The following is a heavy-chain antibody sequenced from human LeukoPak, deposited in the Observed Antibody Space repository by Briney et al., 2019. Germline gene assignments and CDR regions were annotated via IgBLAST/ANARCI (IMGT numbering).Heavy chain of an antibody. Sequence: GESLKISCKGSGYGFTTYWIAWVRQMPGKGLECMGIIYPGDSDTRYSPSSQGQVTISADKSISTTYLQWGSLKASDTAMYYCARLIIPTAAAGKDYFDFWGQGTLVAVSS. V-gene: IGHV5-51*01. CDR3: ARLIIPTAAAGKDYFDF. CDR1: GYGFTTYW. J-gene: IGHJ4*02. CDR2: IYPGDSDT. D-gene: IGHD6-13*01.